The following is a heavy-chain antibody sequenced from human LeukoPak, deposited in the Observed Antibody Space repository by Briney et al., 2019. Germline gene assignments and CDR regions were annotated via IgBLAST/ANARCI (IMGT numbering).Heavy chain of an antibody. D-gene: IGHD3-22*01. CDR1: GGSISSGGYS. CDR3: ARELAYDSSGYYLRYFDY. J-gene: IGHJ4*02. V-gene: IGHV4-30-2*01. Sequence: SQTLSLTCAVSGGSISSGGYSWSWIRQPPGKGLEWIGYIYHSGSTYYNPSLKSRVTISVDRSKNQFSLKLSSVTAADTAVYYCARELAYDSSGYYLRYFDYWGQGTLVTVSS. CDR2: IYHSGST.